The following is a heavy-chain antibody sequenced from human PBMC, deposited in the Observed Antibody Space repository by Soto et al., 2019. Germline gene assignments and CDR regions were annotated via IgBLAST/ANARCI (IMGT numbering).Heavy chain of an antibody. D-gene: IGHD4-4*01. CDR2: IIPIFGTA. CDR1: GGTFSSYA. J-gene: IGHJ6*02. CDR3: ARGGYSNFYYYYYGMDV. Sequence: QVQRVQSGAEVKKPGSSVKVSCKASGGTFSSYAISWVRQAPGQGLEWMGGIIPIFGTANYAQKFQGRVTITADESTSTAYMELSSLRSEDTAVYYCARGGYSNFYYYYYGMDVWGQGTTVTVSS. V-gene: IGHV1-69*01.